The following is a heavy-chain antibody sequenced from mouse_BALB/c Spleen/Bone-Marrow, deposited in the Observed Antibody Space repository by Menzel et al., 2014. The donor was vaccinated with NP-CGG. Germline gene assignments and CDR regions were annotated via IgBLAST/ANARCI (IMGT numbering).Heavy chain of an antibody. J-gene: IGHJ4*01. D-gene: IGHD2-3*01. CDR3: ARERDGYFRDAMDY. Sequence: DVKLVESGGGLVQPGGSLKLSCAASGFTFSSYGMSWVRQTPDKRLELVATINSNGGSTYYPDSVKGRFTISRDNAKNTLYLQMSSLKSEDTAMYYCARERDGYFRDAMDYWGQGTSVTVSS. CDR2: INSNGGST. CDR1: GFTFSSYG. V-gene: IGHV5-6-3*01.